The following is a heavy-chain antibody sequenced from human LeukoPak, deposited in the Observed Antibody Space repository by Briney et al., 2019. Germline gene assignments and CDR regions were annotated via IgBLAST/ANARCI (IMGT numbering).Heavy chain of an antibody. Sequence: ASVKVSCKASGYTFTGYYMHWVRQAPGQGLEWMGWISAYNGNTNYAQKLQGRVTMTTDTSTSTAYMELRSLRSDDTAVYYCARAHLDFDSNWFDPWGQGTLVTVSS. D-gene: IGHD3-9*01. V-gene: IGHV1-18*04. CDR3: ARAHLDFDSNWFDP. CDR1: GYTFTGYY. CDR2: ISAYNGNT. J-gene: IGHJ5*02.